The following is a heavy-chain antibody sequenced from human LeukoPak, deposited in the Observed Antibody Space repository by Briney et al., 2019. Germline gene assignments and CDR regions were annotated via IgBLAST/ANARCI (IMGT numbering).Heavy chain of an antibody. D-gene: IGHD3-3*01. Sequence: GGSMRLSCAASGFTFSSYAMSWVRQAPGKGLEWASAISGSGGSTYYADSVKGRFTISRDNSKNTLYLQMNSLRAEDTAVYYCAKVRFLEWLQSGYYFDYWGQGTLVTVCS. CDR1: GFTFSSYA. V-gene: IGHV3-23*01. CDR3: AKVRFLEWLQSGYYFDY. J-gene: IGHJ4*02. CDR2: ISGSGGST.